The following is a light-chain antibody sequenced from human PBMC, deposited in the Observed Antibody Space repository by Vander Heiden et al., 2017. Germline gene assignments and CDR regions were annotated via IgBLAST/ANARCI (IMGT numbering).Light chain of an antibody. CDR1: QDISNY. Sequence: DIQMTQSPSSLSASVGDRVTITCQASQDISNYLNWYQQKPGKAPKLLIYDASNLETGVPSRFSGSASGTDFTLTISSLQPEDIATYYCQQFDTLPRWTFGPGTKVDIK. CDR2: DAS. V-gene: IGKV1-33*01. J-gene: IGKJ3*01. CDR3: QQFDTLPRWT.